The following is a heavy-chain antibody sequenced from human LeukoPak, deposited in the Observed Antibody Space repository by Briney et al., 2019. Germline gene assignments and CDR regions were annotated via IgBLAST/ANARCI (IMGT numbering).Heavy chain of an antibody. CDR2: IWYDGSNK. D-gene: IGHD6-13*01. V-gene: IGHV3-33*01. CDR3: ARGEMLAAAGLAVFDY. Sequence: GGSLRLSCAASGFTFSSYGMYWVRQAPGKGLEWVAVIWYDGSNKYYADSVKGRFTISRDNAKNSLYLQMNSLRAGDTAVYYCARGEMLAAAGLAVFDYWGQGTLVTVSS. J-gene: IGHJ4*02. CDR1: GFTFSSYG.